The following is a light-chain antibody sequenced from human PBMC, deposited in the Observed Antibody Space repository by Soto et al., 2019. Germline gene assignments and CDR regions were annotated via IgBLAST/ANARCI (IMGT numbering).Light chain of an antibody. J-gene: IGKJ4*01. CDR3: QQYYSTLLT. V-gene: IGKV4-1*01. Sequence: IVMTQSPDSLAVSLGERATINCKASQSVLYSSNNKNYLAWYQQKPGQPPKLLIYCASTRESGVPDRFSGSGSGTDFTLTISSLQAEDVAVYYCQQYYSTLLTFGGGTKVEIK. CDR1: QSVLYSSNNKNY. CDR2: CAS.